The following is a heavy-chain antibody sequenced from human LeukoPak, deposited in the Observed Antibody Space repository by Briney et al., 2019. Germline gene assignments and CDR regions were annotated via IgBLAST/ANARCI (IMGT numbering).Heavy chain of an antibody. CDR2: ISSSSSYI. CDR1: GFTFSSYS. V-gene: IGHV3-21*04. J-gene: IGHJ4*02. D-gene: IGHD1-1*01. Sequence: GGSLRLSCAASGFTFSSYSMNWVRPAPGKGLEWVSSISSSSSYIYYADSVKGRFTISRDNAKNSLYLQMNSLRAEDTAVYCCAKVRTGHYFDYWGQGTLVTVSS. CDR3: AKVRTGHYFDY.